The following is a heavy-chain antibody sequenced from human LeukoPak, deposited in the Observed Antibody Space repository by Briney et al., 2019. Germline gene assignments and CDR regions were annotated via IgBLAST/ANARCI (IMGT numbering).Heavy chain of an antibody. D-gene: IGHD3-16*01. CDR1: GYTFTGYY. J-gene: IGHJ3*02. Sequence: PVASVKVSCKASGYTFTGYYMHWVRQAPGQGLEWMGWINPNSGGTNYAQKFQGRVTMTRDTSISTTYMELSRLRSDDTAVYYCARDRLWFRVDDYVWGIQGAFDIWGQGTMVTVSS. CDR2: INPNSGGT. CDR3: ARDRLWFRVDDYVWGIQGAFDI. V-gene: IGHV1-2*02.